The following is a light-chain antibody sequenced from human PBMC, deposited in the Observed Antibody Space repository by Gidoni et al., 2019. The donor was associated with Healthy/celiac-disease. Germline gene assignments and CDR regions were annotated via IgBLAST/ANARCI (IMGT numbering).Light chain of an antibody. V-gene: IGKV3-20*01. CDR1: QSVSSSY. Sequence: DILLTQSPGTLSLSPGERATLACRASQSVSSSYLAWYRQKPGQAPRLLIYGASSRATGIPARFSGSGSGTDFTLTISRLEPEDFAVYYCQQYGSSPWTFXQXTKVEIK. CDR2: GAS. CDR3: QQYGSSPWT. J-gene: IGKJ1*01.